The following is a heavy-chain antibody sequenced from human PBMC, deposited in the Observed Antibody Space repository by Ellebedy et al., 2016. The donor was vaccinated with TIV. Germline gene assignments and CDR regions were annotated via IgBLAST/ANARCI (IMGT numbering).Heavy chain of an antibody. V-gene: IGHV1-69*13. CDR1: GGSFSSYP. J-gene: IGHJ4*02. CDR3: GRGDSMALNDY. Sequence: ASVKVSCKASGGSFSSYPISWVRQAPGQGLEWMGGIVPIFGTANYARKFQGRVTITADESTTTSYMELSGLRSEDTALYYCGRGDSMALNDYWGQGTLVIVSS. D-gene: IGHD5-24*01. CDR2: IVPIFGTA.